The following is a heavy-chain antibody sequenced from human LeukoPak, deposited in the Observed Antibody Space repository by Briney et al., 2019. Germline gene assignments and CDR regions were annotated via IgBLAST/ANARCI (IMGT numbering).Heavy chain of an antibody. CDR3: AREGSSGFDY. CDR2: IIPIFGTA. CDR1: GGTFSSYA. Sequence: ASVKVSCKASGGTFSSYAISWVRQAPGQGLEWMGEIIPIFGTANYAQKFQGRVTITADESTSTAYMELSSLRSEDTAVYYCAREGSSGFDYWGQGTLVTVSS. D-gene: IGHD6-6*01. V-gene: IGHV1-69*13. J-gene: IGHJ4*02.